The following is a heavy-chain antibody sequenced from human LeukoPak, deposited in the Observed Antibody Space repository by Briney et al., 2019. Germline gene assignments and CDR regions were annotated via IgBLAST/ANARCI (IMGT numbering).Heavy chain of an antibody. CDR1: GYTFTGYY. CDR3: ARDPVHAFDI. V-gene: IGHV1-2*02. Sequence: ASVKVSCRASGYTFTGYYIHWVRQAPGQGLEWMGWINPNSGGTNYAQKFQGRVTMTRDTSISTAYMELSRLRSDDTAVYYCARDPVHAFDIWGQGTMVTVSS. D-gene: IGHD3-10*01. J-gene: IGHJ3*02. CDR2: INPNSGGT.